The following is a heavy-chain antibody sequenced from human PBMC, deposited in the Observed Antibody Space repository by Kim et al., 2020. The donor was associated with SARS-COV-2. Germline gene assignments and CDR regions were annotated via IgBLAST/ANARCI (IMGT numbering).Heavy chain of an antibody. CDR1: GGSISSYY. V-gene: IGHV4-59*08. Sequence: ETLSLTCTVSGGSISSYYWSWIRQPPGKGLEWIGYIYYSGSTNYNPSLKSRVTISVDTSKNQFSLKLSSVTAADTAVYYCARRVLGKLDAFDIWGQGTMVTVSS. J-gene: IGHJ3*02. CDR3: ARRVLGKLDAFDI. CDR2: IYYSGST. D-gene: IGHD3-3*02.